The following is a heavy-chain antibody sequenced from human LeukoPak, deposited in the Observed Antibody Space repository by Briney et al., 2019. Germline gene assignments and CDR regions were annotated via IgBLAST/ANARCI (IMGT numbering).Heavy chain of an antibody. J-gene: IGHJ4*02. CDR3: VRETWGSYY. V-gene: IGHV3-74*01. Sequence: GGSLRLSCTASGFVFSTAWMHWVRQAPGKGLVWVSVIYTDGGATDYADYVKGRLTISRDNAKNTLYLQMNSLSAEDTAIYYCVRETWGSYYWGQGTLVTVSS. D-gene: IGHD3-16*01. CDR2: IYTDGGAT. CDR1: GFVFSTAW.